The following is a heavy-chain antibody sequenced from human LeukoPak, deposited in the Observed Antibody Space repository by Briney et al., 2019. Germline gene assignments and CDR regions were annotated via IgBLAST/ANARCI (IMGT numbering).Heavy chain of an antibody. V-gene: IGHV1-18*01. D-gene: IGHD5-24*01. CDR2: ISGYQGST. J-gene: IGHJ4*02. Sequence: ASVKVSCKASGYSFTYYGITWVRQAPGQGLEWMAWISGYQGSTKYAQNLQGRVTMTIDTSTRTAYMDMRSLRSDDTAIYFCARSDLATITAGPFNYGGQGTLVAVSS. CDR1: GYSFTYYG. CDR3: ARSDLATITAGPFNY.